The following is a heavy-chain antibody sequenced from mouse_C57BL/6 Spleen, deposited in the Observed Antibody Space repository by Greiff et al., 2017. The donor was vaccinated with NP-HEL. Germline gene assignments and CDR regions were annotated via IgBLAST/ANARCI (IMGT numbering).Heavy chain of an antibody. CDR3: AREAVYYGNYGYFDD. Sequence: QVQLQQPGAELVMPGASVKLSCKASGYTFTSYWMHWVKQSPGQGLEWIGEIDPSGSYTNYNQKFKGKSTLTVDKSSSTAYMQLSSLTSEDSAVYYDAREAVYYGNYGYFDDWGKGTTLTVSS. V-gene: IGHV1-69*01. CDR2: IDPSGSYT. J-gene: IGHJ2*01. D-gene: IGHD2-1*01. CDR1: GYTFTSYW.